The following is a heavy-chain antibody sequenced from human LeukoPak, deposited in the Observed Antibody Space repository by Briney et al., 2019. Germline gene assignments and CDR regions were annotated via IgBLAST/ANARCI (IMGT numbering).Heavy chain of an antibody. D-gene: IGHD3-3*01. CDR2: MSGSGDST. J-gene: IGHJ6*03. V-gene: IGHV3-23*01. CDR1: GFTFSNYA. Sequence: PGGSLRLSCAASGFTFSNYAMSWVRQAPGKGLEWVSVMSGSGDSTNYADSVKGRFTISRDNSKNTLYLQMNSLRAEDTAVYYCAKGGSLTIFGVVTLPHYYYMDVWGKGTTVTVSS. CDR3: AKGGSLTIFGVVTLPHYYYMDV.